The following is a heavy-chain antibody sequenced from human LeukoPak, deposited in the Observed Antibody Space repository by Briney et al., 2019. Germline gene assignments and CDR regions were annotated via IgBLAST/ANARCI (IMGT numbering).Heavy chain of an antibody. J-gene: IGHJ2*01. CDR2: IYYSGST. CDR1: GDSISSSSYY. V-gene: IGHV4-39*01. D-gene: IGHD5-18*01. Sequence: SETLSLTCTVSGDSISSSSYYWGWIRQPPGKGLEWIGSIYYSGSTYYSPSLKSRVTISVDTSKNQFSLRLSSVTAADTAVYSCARHGRKSANTALVLPHWFFDLWGRGTLVTVSS. CDR3: ARHGRKSANTALVLPHWFFDL.